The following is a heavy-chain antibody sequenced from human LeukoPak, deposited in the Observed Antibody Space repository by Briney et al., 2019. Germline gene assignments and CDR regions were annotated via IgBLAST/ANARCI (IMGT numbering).Heavy chain of an antibody. Sequence: GGSLRLSCAASGFTFSSYSMNWVRQAPGQGLEWGSSISSSISYIYYTDTAKGRFTISTDNAKKSLYMQINSLRDQDTAVYSCAKSSGWYWGQGTLVTVSS. CDR2: ISSSISYI. CDR1: GFTFSSYS. CDR3: AKSSGWY. J-gene: IGHJ4*02. V-gene: IGHV3-21*01. D-gene: IGHD6-19*01.